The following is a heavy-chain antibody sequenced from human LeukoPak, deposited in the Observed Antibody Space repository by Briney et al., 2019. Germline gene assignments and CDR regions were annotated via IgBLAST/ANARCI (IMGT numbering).Heavy chain of an antibody. CDR2: IRYDGSNK. Sequence: GGSLRLSCAASGFTFSSYGMHWVRQAPGKGLEWVAVIRYDGSNKYYADSVKGRFTISRDNSKNTLYLQMNSLRAEDTAVYYCANTDYYDSSGYYTDGMDVWGQGTTVTVSS. CDR1: GFTFSSYG. J-gene: IGHJ6*02. CDR3: ANTDYYDSSGYYTDGMDV. V-gene: IGHV3-30*02. D-gene: IGHD3-22*01.